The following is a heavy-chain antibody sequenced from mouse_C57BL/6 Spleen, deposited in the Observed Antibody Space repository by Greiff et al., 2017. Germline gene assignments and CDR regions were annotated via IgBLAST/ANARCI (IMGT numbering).Heavy chain of an antibody. CDR2: IYPGSGNT. Sequence: VQLQQSGAELVRPGASVKLSCKASGYTFTDYYINWVKQRPGQGLEWIARIYPGSGNTYYNEKFKGKATLTAEQSSSTSYMQLSSLTSEDSAVYFGASSRYYYGSSTLYAMDYWGQGTSVTVSS. J-gene: IGHJ4*01. V-gene: IGHV1-76*01. CDR1: GYTFTDYY. CDR3: ASSRYYYGSSTLYAMDY. D-gene: IGHD1-1*01.